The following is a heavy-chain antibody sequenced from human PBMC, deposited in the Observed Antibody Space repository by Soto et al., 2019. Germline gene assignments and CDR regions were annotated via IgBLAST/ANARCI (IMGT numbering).Heavy chain of an antibody. CDR1: GYTFTRFD. Sequence: PSVQFSCQASGYTFTRFDINWVRQATGQGLEWMGWMNPNSGNTGYAQKFQGRVTMTRNTSISTAYMELSSLRAEDTAIYYCAKEVENYYDSSGYQPGVHFDSWGQGTLVTVSS. D-gene: IGHD3-22*01. CDR3: AKEVENYYDSSGYQPGVHFDS. CDR2: MNPNSGNT. J-gene: IGHJ4*02. V-gene: IGHV1-8*01.